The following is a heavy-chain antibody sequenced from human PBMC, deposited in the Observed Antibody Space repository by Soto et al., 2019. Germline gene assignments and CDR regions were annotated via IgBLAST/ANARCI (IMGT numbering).Heavy chain of an antibody. D-gene: IGHD3-10*01. J-gene: IGHJ6*02. Sequence: SVKVSCKASGGTFSSYASSWVRQAPGQGLEWMGGIIPIFGTANYAQKFQGRVTITADESTSTAYMELSSLRSEDTAVYYCAREEVTMVRGGYYYGMDVWGQGTTVTVSS. CDR2: IIPIFGTA. CDR3: AREEVTMVRGGYYYGMDV. CDR1: GGTFSSYA. V-gene: IGHV1-69*13.